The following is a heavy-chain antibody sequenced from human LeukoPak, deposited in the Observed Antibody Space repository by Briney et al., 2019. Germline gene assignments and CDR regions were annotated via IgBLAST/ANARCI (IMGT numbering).Heavy chain of an antibody. V-gene: IGHV1-18*01. D-gene: IGHD2-2*01. CDR3: ARDGTSTGDY. Sequence: GASVKVSCKASGYTFTSYGISWVRQAPGQGLEWMGWISGNNDNPNYGQKFQGRFTVTTDSSTNTAYMELRNLRSDDTAVYYCARDGTSTGDYWGQGTLVTVSS. J-gene: IGHJ4*02. CDR2: ISGNNDNP. CDR1: GYTFTSYG.